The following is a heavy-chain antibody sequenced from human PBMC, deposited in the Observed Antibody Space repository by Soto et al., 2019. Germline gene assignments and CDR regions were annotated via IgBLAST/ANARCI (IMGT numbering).Heavy chain of an antibody. V-gene: IGHV4-39*01. J-gene: IGHJ3*02. CDR1: GGSISSSSYY. CDR3: ARLDEAAFDI. Sequence: SETLSLTCTVSGGSISSSSYYWGWIRQPPGKGLEWIGSIYYSGSTYYNPSLKSRVTISVDTSKNQFSLKLSSVTAADTAVYYCARLDEAAFDIWGQGTMVTVSS. CDR2: IYYSGST. D-gene: IGHD6-25*01.